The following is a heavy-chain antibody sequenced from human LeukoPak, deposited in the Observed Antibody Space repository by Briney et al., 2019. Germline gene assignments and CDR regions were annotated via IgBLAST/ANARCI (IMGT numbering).Heavy chain of an antibody. Sequence: SETLSLTCTVSGGSIGSFYWNWIRQPPGKGLEWIGYVYSSGNTNYNPSLKSRVIISVDTSKNQFPLKLSSVTAADTAVYYCARGGVLLGIDYWGQGTLVTVSS. CDR2: VYSSGNT. V-gene: IGHV4-59*01. D-gene: IGHD2-8*02. CDR1: GGSIGSFY. J-gene: IGHJ4*02. CDR3: ARGGVLLGIDY.